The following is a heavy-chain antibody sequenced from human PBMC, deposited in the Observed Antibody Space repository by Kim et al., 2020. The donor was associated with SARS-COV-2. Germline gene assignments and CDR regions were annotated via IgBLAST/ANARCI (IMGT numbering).Heavy chain of an antibody. CDR1: GGSISSGGYY. Sequence: SETLSLTCTVSGGSISSGGYYWSWIRQHPGKGLEWIGYIYYSGSTYYNPFLKSRVTISVDTSKNQFSLKLSSVTAADTAGYYCARGQGLITMIVVVVGAFDFWGQGNLVPVSS. J-gene: IGHJ4*02. V-gene: IGHV4-31*03. CDR3: ARGQGLITMIVVVVGAFDF. D-gene: IGHD3-22*01. CDR2: IYYSGST.